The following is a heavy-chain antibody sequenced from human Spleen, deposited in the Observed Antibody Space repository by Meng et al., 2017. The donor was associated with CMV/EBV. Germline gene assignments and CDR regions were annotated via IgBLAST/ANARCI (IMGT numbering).Heavy chain of an antibody. Sequence: QVQLVQSGAEVKKPGASVKVSCKASGYTFTSDGMGWLRQAPGQGLEWMGWISAYNGNTIYAQKVQGRVTMTTDASTNTAYLELRSLRSDDTAVYYCARDQQLIPAEYFQHWGPGTLVTVSS. J-gene: IGHJ1*01. CDR3: ARDQQLIPAEYFQH. CDR2: ISAYNGNT. CDR1: GYTFTSDG. V-gene: IGHV1-18*01. D-gene: IGHD6-13*01.